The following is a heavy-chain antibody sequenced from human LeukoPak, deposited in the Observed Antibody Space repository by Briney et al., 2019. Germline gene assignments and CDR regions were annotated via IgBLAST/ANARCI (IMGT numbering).Heavy chain of an antibody. CDR1: GGSISSSRYY. CDR3: ARLDGDGFDPRIYYYYYYMDV. V-gene: IGHV4-39*01. D-gene: IGHD5-24*01. J-gene: IGHJ6*03. CDR2: IYYSGST. Sequence: SETLSLTCSVSGGSISSSRYYWGWIRQPPGKGLEWIGNIYYSGSTYYNPSLKSRVTISVDTSKNQFSLKLSSVTAADTAVYHCARLDGDGFDPRIYYYYYYMDVWGKGTTATVSS.